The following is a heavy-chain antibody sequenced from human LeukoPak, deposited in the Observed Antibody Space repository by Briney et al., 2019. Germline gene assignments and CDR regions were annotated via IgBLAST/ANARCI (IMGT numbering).Heavy chain of an antibody. CDR2: ISYDGSNK. CDR1: GFTFSSYA. V-gene: IGHV3-30*04. CDR3: AKDGGGSWFDP. J-gene: IGHJ5*02. D-gene: IGHD3-16*01. Sequence: PGGSLRLSCAASGFTFSSYAMHWVRQAPGKGLEWVAVISYDGSNKYYADSVKGRFTISRDNSKNTLYLQMNSLRAEDTAVYYCAKDGGGSWFDPWGQGTLVTVSS.